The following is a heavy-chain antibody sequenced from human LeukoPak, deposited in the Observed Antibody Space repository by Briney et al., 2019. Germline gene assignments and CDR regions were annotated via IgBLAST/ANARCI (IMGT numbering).Heavy chain of an antibody. CDR1: RFTISSHW. V-gene: IGHV3-74*01. CDR2: INGDGSST. J-gene: IGHJ4*02. Sequence: GGSLRLSCAASRFTISSHWMHWVRQAPGKGPVWVSRINGDGSSTSYADSVKGRFTISRDNAKNTLYLQMNSLRAEDTAVYYCGGPYSSSFYVADYWGQGTLVTVSS. D-gene: IGHD6-13*01. CDR3: GGPYSSSFYVADY.